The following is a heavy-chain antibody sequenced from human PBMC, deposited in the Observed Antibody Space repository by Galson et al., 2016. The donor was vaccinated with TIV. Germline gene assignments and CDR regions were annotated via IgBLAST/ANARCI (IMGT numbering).Heavy chain of an antibody. CDR2: INPNSGGT. J-gene: IGHJ3*02. CDR1: GGSFSNLG. Sequence: SVKVSCKASGGSFSNLGLNWVRQAPGQGLEWMGWINPNSGGTMYAQKFQGWVTMTRDTSITTAYMELSRLKSDDTAAYYCAKIGQEHDAFDIWGQGTMVTVFS. D-gene: IGHD1/OR15-1a*01. CDR3: AKIGQEHDAFDI. V-gene: IGHV1-2*04.